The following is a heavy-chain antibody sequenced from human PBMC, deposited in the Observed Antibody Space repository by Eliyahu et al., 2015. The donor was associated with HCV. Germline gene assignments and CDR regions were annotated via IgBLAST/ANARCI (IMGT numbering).Heavy chain of an antibody. D-gene: IGHD3-10*01. V-gene: IGHV3-9*01. J-gene: IGHJ4*02. CDR1: GFFFDDYA. CDR2: ISWNSDDI. Sequence: EVQLVESGGGLVQPGRSLRLSCAASGFFFDDYAMHWVRQVPGKGLEWVSRISWNSDDIDYADSVRGRFTISRDSAKKSLYLQMNSLRPEDTALYYCGKRDLTAYGSGTTIESWGQGTLVSVSS. CDR3: GKRDLTAYGSGTTIES.